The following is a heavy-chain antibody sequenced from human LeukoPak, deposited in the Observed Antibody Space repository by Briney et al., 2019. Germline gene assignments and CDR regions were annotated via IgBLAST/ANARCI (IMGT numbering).Heavy chain of an antibody. Sequence: GGSLRLSCAASGFTFSSYWMHWVRQAPGKGLVWLSRINSDGYSISYADSVKGRFTISRDNAKNTLYLQMNTLRAEDTAMYYCARGIAVAGTDYWGQGTLVTVSS. CDR3: ARGIAVAGTDY. CDR2: INSDGYSI. CDR1: GFTFSSYW. J-gene: IGHJ4*02. V-gene: IGHV3-74*01. D-gene: IGHD6-19*01.